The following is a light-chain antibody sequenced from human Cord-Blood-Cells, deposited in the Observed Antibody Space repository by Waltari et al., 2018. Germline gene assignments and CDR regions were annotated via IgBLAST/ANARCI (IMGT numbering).Light chain of an antibody. CDR2: AAS. Sequence: IRMTQSPSSFSASTGDRVTITCRASQGISSYLAWYQQKPGKAPKLLIYAASTLQSGVPSRFSGSGSGTDFTLTISCLQSEDFATYYCQQYCSYPYSFGQGTKLEIK. CDR3: QQYCSYPYS. J-gene: IGKJ2*03. CDR1: QGISSY. V-gene: IGKV1-8*01.